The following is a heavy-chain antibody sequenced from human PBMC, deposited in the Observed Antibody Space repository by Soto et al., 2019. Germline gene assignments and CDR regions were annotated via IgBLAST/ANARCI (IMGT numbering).Heavy chain of an antibody. CDR2: IYRSGST. Sequence: QVQLQESGPGLVKPSGTLSLTCAVSGGSISSSNWWTWVRQPPGKGLEWIGEIYRSGSTNYNPSLRVRVIIAVYKSKNHFSLMLTSVSAADTDVCYCASCRAVGGSDYWGQGTLVTVSS. CDR1: GGSISSSNW. CDR3: ASCRAVGGSDY. D-gene: IGHD6-19*01. J-gene: IGHJ4*02. V-gene: IGHV4-4*02.